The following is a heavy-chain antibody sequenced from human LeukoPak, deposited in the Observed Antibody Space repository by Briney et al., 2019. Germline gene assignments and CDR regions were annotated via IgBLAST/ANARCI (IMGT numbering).Heavy chain of an antibody. CDR3: ARAGCSGGSCYKTTFDI. CDR2: ISTSGLTI. Sequence: GGSLRLSCAASGFTFSSYGMSWVRQTPRKGLEWVSYISTSGLTIYYADSVKGRFTISRDNAKNSLYLQMNSLRAEDTAIYYCARAGCSGGSCYKTTFDIWGQGTMVTVSS. V-gene: IGHV3-48*04. J-gene: IGHJ3*02. CDR1: GFTFSSYG. D-gene: IGHD2-15*01.